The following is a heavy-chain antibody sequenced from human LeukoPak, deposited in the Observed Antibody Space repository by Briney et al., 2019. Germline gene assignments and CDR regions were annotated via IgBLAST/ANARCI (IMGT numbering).Heavy chain of an antibody. D-gene: IGHD2-21*02. CDR2: IRTKTYGGTT. Sequence: GGSLRLSCAASGFTVSSNYMSWVRQAPGKGLEWVGFIRTKTYGGTTEYAASVKGRFTISRDDSKSIGYLQMNSLKTEDTAVYYCTRDLRDDAFDIWGQGTKVTVSS. CDR1: GFTVSSNY. CDR3: TRDLRDDAFDI. J-gene: IGHJ3*02. V-gene: IGHV3-71*01.